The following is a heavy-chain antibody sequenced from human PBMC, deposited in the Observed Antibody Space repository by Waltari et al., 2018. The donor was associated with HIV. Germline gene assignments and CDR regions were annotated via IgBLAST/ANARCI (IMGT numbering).Heavy chain of an antibody. D-gene: IGHD3-3*01. CDR1: GFGFSRYA. V-gene: IGHV3-23*01. CDR2: IGGVGDRS. CDR3: VKGGGYYDSTGNVPFDY. Sequence: VQLLESGGGLVQSGGSLTLSCAASGFGFSRYAMIWVRQGPGKGLEWVAAIGGVGDRSYYVDSVKGRLTISRDNSKNTLSLQMNVLRAEDTAVYYCVKGGGYYDSTGNVPFDYWGQGSLVTVSS. J-gene: IGHJ4*02.